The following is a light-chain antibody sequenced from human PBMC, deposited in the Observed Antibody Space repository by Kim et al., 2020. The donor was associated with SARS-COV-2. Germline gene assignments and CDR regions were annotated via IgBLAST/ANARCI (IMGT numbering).Light chain of an antibody. CDR1: QGISSY. Sequence: AIRITQSPSSLSASTGDRVTITCRASQGISSYLAWYQQKPGKAPKLLIYVASTLQSGVPSRFSGSGSGTDFTLTISCLQSEDFATYYCQQYYSYPPNTFGQGTKLEI. V-gene: IGKV1-8*01. J-gene: IGKJ2*01. CDR2: VAS. CDR3: QQYYSYPPNT.